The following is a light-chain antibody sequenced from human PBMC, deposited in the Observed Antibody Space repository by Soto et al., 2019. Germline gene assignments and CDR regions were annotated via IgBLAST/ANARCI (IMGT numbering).Light chain of an antibody. CDR2: DAS. V-gene: IGKV1-5*01. J-gene: IGKJ1*01. CDR3: LQHNNYPWT. CDR1: QSVRSW. Sequence: DIQMTQSPSTLSASVGDRVTITCRASQSVRSWLAWYQQKPGKAPKFLIYDASTLESGVPSRFSGSGSGTEFTLTISSLQPDDFATYYCLQHNNYPWTFGQGTKVEVK.